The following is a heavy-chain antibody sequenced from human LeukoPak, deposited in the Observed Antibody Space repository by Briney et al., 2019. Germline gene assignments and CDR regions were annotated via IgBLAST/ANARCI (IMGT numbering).Heavy chain of an antibody. CDR1: GFTFSSYS. CDR2: ISSSSSYI. Sequence: PGGSLRLSCAASGFTFSSYSMNWVRQAPGKGLEWVSSISSSSSYIYYADSVKGRFTISRDNAKNSLYLQMNSLRAEDTAVYYCARDRISRVVVAASLDYYYYYGMDVWGQGTTVTVSS. D-gene: IGHD2-15*01. J-gene: IGHJ6*02. CDR3: ARDRISRVVVAASLDYYYYYGMDV. V-gene: IGHV3-21*01.